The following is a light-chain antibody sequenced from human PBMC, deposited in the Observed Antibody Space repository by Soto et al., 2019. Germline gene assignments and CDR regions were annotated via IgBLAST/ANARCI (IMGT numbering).Light chain of an antibody. CDR1: QDIKY. CDR2: DVS. Sequence: DIQMTQSPSSLSASVGDTVTITCQSSQDIKYLNWYQQKSGRAPELLIYDVSNLERGVPSRFSGGGSATDFTLTISSLEPEDFATYYCQQYDHLSTFGPGTKLDI. CDR3: QQYDHLST. V-gene: IGKV1-33*01. J-gene: IGKJ2*01.